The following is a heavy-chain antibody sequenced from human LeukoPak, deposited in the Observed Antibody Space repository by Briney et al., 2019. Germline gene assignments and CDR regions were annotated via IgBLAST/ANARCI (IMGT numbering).Heavy chain of an antibody. V-gene: IGHV1-3*01. CDR3: ARGVNRGVIKWFSTDYYGMDV. CDR2: INAGNGNT. J-gene: IGHJ6*02. Sequence: ASVKVSCKASGYTFTSYAMHWVRQAPGQRLEWMGWINAGNGNTKYSQKFQGRVTITRDTSASTAYVELSSLRSEDTAVYYCARGVNRGVIKWFSTDYYGMDVWGQGTTVTVSS. CDR1: GYTFTSYA. D-gene: IGHD3-10*01.